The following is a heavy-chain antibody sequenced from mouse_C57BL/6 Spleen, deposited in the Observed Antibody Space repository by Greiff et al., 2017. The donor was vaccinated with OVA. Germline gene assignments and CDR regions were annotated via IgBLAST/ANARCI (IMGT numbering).Heavy chain of an antibody. V-gene: IGHV1-64*01. J-gene: IGHJ3*01. D-gene: IGHD4-1*01. CDR3: AREETGMFAY. Sequence: QVQLKQPGAELVKPRASVKLSCKASGYTFTSYWMHWVKQRPGQGLEWIGMIHPNSGSTNYNEKFKSKATLTVDKSSSTAYMQLSSLTSEDSAVYYCAREETGMFAYWGQGTLVTVSA. CDR1: GYTFTSYW. CDR2: IHPNSGST.